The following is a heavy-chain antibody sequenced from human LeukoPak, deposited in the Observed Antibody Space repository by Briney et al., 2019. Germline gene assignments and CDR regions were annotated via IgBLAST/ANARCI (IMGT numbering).Heavy chain of an antibody. CDR3: ARVGGYSYGIFDY. V-gene: IGHV4-39*07. Sequence: SETLSLTCTVSGGSISSSSYYWGWIRQPPGKGLEWIGSIYYSGSTYYNPSLKSRVTISVDTSKNQFSLKLGSVTAADTAVYYCARVGGYSYGIFDYWGQGTLVTVSS. CDR2: IYYSGST. J-gene: IGHJ4*02. D-gene: IGHD5-18*01. CDR1: GGSISSSSYY.